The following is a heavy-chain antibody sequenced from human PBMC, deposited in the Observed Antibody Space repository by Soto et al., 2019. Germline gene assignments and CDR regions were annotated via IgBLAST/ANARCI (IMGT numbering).Heavy chain of an antibody. CDR3: ARQDDFWSGSNWFDP. CDR1: GGSITNTNYY. D-gene: IGHD3-3*01. J-gene: IGHJ5*02. CDR2: VYYNGFT. V-gene: IGHV4-39*01. Sequence: SETLSLTCTVSGGSITNTNYYWGWIRQPPGKGLEWIGNVYYNGFTYYNPSLKSRVTMFVDTSKNHFSLKMTSVTAADTAVYYCARQDDFWSGSNWFDPWGQGTLVTVSS.